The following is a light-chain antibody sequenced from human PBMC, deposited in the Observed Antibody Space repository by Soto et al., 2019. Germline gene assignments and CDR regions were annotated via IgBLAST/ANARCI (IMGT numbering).Light chain of an antibody. CDR3: SSYAGGNNVV. V-gene: IGLV2-8*01. CDR2: EVS. J-gene: IGLJ2*01. CDR1: SSDVGGYNY. Sequence: QSALTQPPSASGSPGQSVTISCTGTSSDVGGYNYVSWYQQHPDKAPKLVIYEVSKRPSGVPDRFSGSKSGNTASLTVSGLQAEDEADYYCSSYAGGNNVVFGGGTKVTVL.